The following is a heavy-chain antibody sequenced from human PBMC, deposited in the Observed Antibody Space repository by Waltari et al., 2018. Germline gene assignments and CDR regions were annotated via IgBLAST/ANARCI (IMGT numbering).Heavy chain of an antibody. J-gene: IGHJ6*02. Sequence: EVQLVESGGGVVQPGGSLRLSCAASGFPFDDYAMHWVRQAPGKGLEWVSLISGDGGSTYYADSVKGRFTISRDNSKNSLYLQMNSLRTEDTALYYCAKDLVSSSWYENYYYYGMDVWGQGTTVTVSS. CDR3: AKDLVSSSWYENYYYYGMDV. D-gene: IGHD6-13*01. CDR2: ISGDGGST. CDR1: GFPFDDYA. V-gene: IGHV3-43*02.